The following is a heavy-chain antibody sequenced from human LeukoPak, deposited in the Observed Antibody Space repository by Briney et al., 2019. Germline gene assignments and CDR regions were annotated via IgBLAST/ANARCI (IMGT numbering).Heavy chain of an antibody. CDR2: IYYSGST. CDR1: GGSISSSSYY. Sequence: SETLSLTCTVSGGSISSSSYYWGWIRQPPGKGLEWIGSIYYSGSTYYNPSLKSRVTISVDTSNNQFSLKLSSVTAADTAVYYCARGLGNFDYWGQGTLVTVSS. D-gene: IGHD7-27*01. J-gene: IGHJ4*02. CDR3: ARGLGNFDY. V-gene: IGHV4-39*01.